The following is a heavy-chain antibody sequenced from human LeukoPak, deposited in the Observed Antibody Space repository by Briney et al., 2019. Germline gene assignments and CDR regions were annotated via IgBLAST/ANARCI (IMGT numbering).Heavy chain of an antibody. D-gene: IGHD5-18*01. J-gene: IGHJ4*02. V-gene: IGHV3-23*01. CDR2: ISGSGGGT. CDR1: GFTFSNYA. CDR3: AKGGTYADTAFDY. Sequence: GGSLRLSCAASGFTFSNYAMHWVRQAPGKGLEWVSYISGSGGGTYYADSMKGRFTIARDNSKNTLYLQMNSLRAEDTAVYYCAKGGTYADTAFDYWGQGTLVTVSS.